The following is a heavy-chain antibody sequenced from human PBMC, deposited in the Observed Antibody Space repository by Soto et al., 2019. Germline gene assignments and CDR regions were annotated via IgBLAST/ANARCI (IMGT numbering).Heavy chain of an antibody. CDR3: AGGDSGSFDS. V-gene: IGHV3-11*01. J-gene: IGHJ4*02. CDR2: ISFSGSTI. Sequence: PGGSLRLSCAASGFTFSDYYFTWIRQAPGKGLEWVSYISFSGSTIYYADSVKGRFTISRDNAKNSLYLQMNNLRPEDTAVYYCAGGDSGSFDSWGQGTLVTV. CDR1: GFTFSDYY. D-gene: IGHD3-16*01.